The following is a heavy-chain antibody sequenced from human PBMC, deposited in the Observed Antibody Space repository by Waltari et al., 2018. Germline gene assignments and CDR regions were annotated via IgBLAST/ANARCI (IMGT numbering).Heavy chain of an antibody. CDR3: ATGSAYYYDT. Sequence: EVQLVESGGGLVQPGGSLRLSCIASGPAVRNWGMHWVRQAPVEGLELVSAISPAGDTTDYADSVKGRFTISRDNSKNTIYLQMDSLRLEDMAVDYCATGSAYYYDTWGQGILVTVSS. CDR2: ISPAGDTT. V-gene: IGHV3-64*07. J-gene: IGHJ5*02. CDR1: GPAVRNWG. D-gene: IGHD3-22*01.